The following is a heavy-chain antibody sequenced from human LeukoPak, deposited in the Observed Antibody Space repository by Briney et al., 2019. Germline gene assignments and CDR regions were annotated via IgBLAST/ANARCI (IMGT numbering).Heavy chain of an antibody. CDR1: GYTFTGYY. Sequence: ASVKVSCKASGYTFTGYYMHWVRQAPGQGLEWMGGIIPIFGTTTYAQKFQGRVTVITDESTSTVYMELSSLRSEDTAVYYCARWAGFCSSNNCYNPFDYWGQGTLVTVSS. CDR3: ARWAGFCSSNNCYNPFDY. V-gene: IGHV1-69*05. J-gene: IGHJ4*02. D-gene: IGHD2-2*02. CDR2: IIPIFGTT.